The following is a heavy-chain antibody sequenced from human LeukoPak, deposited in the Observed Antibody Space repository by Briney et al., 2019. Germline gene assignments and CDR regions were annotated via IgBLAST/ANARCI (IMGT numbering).Heavy chain of an antibody. D-gene: IGHD4-17*01. Sequence: PGGSLRLSCAASGFTFSSYSMNWVRQAPGKGLEWVSSISSSSSYIYYADSVKGRFTISRDNGKNSLYLQMNSLRAEDTAVYYCAREPDGDYSIYYGMDVWGKGTTVTVSS. J-gene: IGHJ6*04. CDR2: ISSSSSYI. CDR3: AREPDGDYSIYYGMDV. V-gene: IGHV3-21*01. CDR1: GFTFSSYS.